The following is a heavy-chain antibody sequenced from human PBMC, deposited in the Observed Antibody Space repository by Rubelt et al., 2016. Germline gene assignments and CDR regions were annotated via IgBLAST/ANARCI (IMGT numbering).Heavy chain of an antibody. Sequence: YTFTSYAMHWVRQAPGQRLEWMGWINAGNGHTKYSQKFQGRVTITRDTSASTAYMELSSLRSADTAVYYCARAASTVTTLLDLGYWGQGTLVTVSS. CDR2: INAGNGHT. CDR1: YTFTSYA. CDR3: ARAASTVTTLLDLGY. V-gene: IGHV1-3*01. J-gene: IGHJ4*02. D-gene: IGHD4-17*01.